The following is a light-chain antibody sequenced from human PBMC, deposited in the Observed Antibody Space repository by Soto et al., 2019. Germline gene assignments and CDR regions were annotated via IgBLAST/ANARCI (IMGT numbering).Light chain of an antibody. J-gene: IGKJ4*01. CDR3: QHRSNWPLT. CDR2: DAS. CDR1: QSISSY. Sequence: EIVLTQSPATLSLSPGERATLSCWASQSISSYLAWYQQRPGQAPRLLIYDASNRATGIPARFSGSGSGTDFTLTISSLEPEDFAVYYCQHRSNWPLTFGGGTKVEIK. V-gene: IGKV3-11*01.